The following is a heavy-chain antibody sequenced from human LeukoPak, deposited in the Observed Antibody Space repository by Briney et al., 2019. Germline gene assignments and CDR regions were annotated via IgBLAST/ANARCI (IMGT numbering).Heavy chain of an antibody. Sequence: SSETLSLTCTVSGGSISSSNDYWGWIRQPPGKGLEWIGYIYYSGSTNYNPSLKSRVTISVDTSKNQFSLKLSSVTAADTAVYYCARDCSGGSCRLSAFDPWGQGTLVTVSS. V-gene: IGHV4-61*05. J-gene: IGHJ5*02. CDR3: ARDCSGGSCRLSAFDP. CDR2: IYYSGST. D-gene: IGHD2-15*01. CDR1: GGSISSSNDY.